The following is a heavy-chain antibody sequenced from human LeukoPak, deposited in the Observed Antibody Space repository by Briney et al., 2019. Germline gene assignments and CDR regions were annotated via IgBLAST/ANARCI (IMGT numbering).Heavy chain of an antibody. Sequence: GGSPRLSCVASGFTFSSYWMSWVRQAPGKGLEWVANIKQDGSEKYYVDSVKGRFTISRDNAKNSLYLQMNSLRVEDTAVYYCARVLTSYFDSWGQGTLVTVSS. J-gene: IGHJ4*02. V-gene: IGHV3-7*02. CDR1: GFTFSSYW. CDR3: ARVLTSYFDS. D-gene: IGHD2/OR15-2a*01. CDR2: IKQDGSEK.